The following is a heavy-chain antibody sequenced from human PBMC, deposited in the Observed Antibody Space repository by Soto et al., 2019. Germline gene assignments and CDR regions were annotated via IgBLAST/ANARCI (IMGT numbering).Heavy chain of an antibody. CDR3: ARDLNSITVFGVVTLRFAMDV. CDR1: GYAFSTYH. Sequence: GASVKVSCKASGYAFSTYHIHWVRQARGQGLEWLGVINPSGSRTTYAQKFKGRVAMTRDTSTSSVFMELSSLKSDDSAVYYCARDLNSITVFGVVTLRFAMDVWGQGTTVTVSS. CDR2: INPSGSRT. J-gene: IGHJ6*02. V-gene: IGHV1-46*01. D-gene: IGHD3-3*01.